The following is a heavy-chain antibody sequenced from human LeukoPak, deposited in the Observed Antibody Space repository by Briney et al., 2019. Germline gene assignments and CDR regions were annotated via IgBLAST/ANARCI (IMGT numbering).Heavy chain of an antibody. Sequence: SETLSLTCTVSGGSISSYYWSWIRQPPGKGLEWIGYIYYSGSTNYNPSLKSRVTISVDTSKNQFSLKLSSVTAADTAVYYCARRHPDSSGFDYWGQGTLVTVSS. CDR3: ARRHPDSSGFDY. V-gene: IGHV4-59*12. J-gene: IGHJ4*02. D-gene: IGHD6-6*01. CDR2: IYYSGST. CDR1: GGSISSYY.